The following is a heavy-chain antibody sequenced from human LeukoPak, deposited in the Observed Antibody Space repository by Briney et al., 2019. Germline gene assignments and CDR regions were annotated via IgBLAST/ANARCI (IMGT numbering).Heavy chain of an antibody. CDR1: GFTFSSYG. Sequence: PGRSLRLSCTASGFTFSSYGMQWVRQAPDEGLEWVALISNEGSNKHYGDFVEGRFTISRNNSKNTMYLQMNSLRAEDTAVYYCAKDGAGCWFGEATWGQGTLVTVSS. J-gene: IGHJ5*02. D-gene: IGHD3-10*01. V-gene: IGHV3-30*18. CDR3: AKDGAGCWFGEAT. CDR2: ISNEGSNK.